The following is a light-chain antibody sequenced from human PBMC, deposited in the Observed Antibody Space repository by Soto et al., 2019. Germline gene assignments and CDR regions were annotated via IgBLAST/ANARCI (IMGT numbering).Light chain of an antibody. CDR1: HSVSSDY. J-gene: IGKJ1*01. CDR3: QQYGTSIQT. V-gene: IGKV3-20*01. Sequence: IGLTQSPCTLSLSPGERATLSCGASHSVSSDYLAWFQKKTGQAPRLIIFGASNRATGVPDRFSGSGYGTDFNLTISRLETEDFAVYYCQQYGTSIQTFGQGTKVDIK. CDR2: GAS.